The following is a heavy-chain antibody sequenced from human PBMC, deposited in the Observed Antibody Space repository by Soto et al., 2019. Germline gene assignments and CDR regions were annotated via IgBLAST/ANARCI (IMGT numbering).Heavy chain of an antibody. Sequence: SETLSLTCTVSRGSISSGDYYWSWIRQPPGKGLEWIGYIYYSGSTYYNPSLKSRVTISVDTSKNQFSLKLSSVTAADTAVYYCAKEPVSITIFGVNGMDVWGQGTTVTVSS. CDR1: RGSISSGDYY. J-gene: IGHJ6*02. CDR3: AKEPVSITIFGVNGMDV. D-gene: IGHD3-3*01. CDR2: IYYSGST. V-gene: IGHV4-30-4*01.